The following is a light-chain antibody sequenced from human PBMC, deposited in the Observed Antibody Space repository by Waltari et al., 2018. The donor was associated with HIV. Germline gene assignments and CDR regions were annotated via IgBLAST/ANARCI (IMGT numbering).Light chain of an antibody. CDR2: AAS. Sequence: DIQVTQYPSSLSASTGDSVTITCRASQNIGNFLNWYQQRPGKGPRLLVFAASNLHTGVPSRFRASGSGTEFTLTVNNVEPEDFGIYYCQQSFYFPLTFGGGT. V-gene: IGKV1-39*01. CDR1: QNIGNF. CDR3: QQSFYFPLT. J-gene: IGKJ4*01.